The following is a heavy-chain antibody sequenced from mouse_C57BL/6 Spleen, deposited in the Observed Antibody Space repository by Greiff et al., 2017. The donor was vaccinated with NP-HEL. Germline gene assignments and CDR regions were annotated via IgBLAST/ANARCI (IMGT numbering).Heavy chain of an antibody. CDR2: ISDGGSYT. CDR1: GFTFSSYA. J-gene: IGHJ2*01. CDR3: ARGDEYDYFDY. V-gene: IGHV5-4*01. D-gene: IGHD5-1*01. Sequence: EVQGVESGGGLVKPGGSLKLSCAASGFTFSSYAMSWVRQTPEKRLEWVATISDGGSYTYYPDNVKGRFTISRDNAKNNLYLQMSHLKSEDTAMYYCARGDEYDYFDYWGQGTTLTVSS.